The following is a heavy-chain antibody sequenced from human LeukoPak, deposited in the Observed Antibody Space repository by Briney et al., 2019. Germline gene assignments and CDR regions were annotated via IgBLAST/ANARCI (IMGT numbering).Heavy chain of an antibody. Sequence: KPSETLSLTCTVPGYSISSGYYWGWIRQPPGKGLEWIGSIYHSGRTFYNPSLKSRVTISVDTSKNQFSLKLTSVTAADTAVYYCASGAYSYYYMDVWGKGTTVTISS. V-gene: IGHV4-38-2*02. CDR1: GYSISSGYY. D-gene: IGHD4-11*01. CDR2: IYHSGRT. CDR3: ASGAYSYYYMDV. J-gene: IGHJ6*03.